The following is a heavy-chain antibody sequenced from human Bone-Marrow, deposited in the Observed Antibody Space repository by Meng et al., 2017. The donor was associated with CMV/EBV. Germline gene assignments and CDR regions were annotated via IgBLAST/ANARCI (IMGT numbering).Heavy chain of an antibody. V-gene: IGHV3-21*01. D-gene: IGHD6-13*01. CDR3: ARDLAGYSRTPCFVY. CDR2: MSSSSNYI. CDR1: GFTFSGYC. Sequence: GGSLRLSCAASGFTFSGYCMHWVRQAPGKGLEWVSSMSSSSNYIYYVDSVKGRFTISRDNAKNSLYLQMNSLRAEDMAVYYCARDLAGYSRTPCFVYWGQGTLVPVSS. J-gene: IGHJ4*02.